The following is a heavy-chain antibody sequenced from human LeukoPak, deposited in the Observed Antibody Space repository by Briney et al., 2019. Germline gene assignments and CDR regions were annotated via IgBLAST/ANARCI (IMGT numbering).Heavy chain of an antibody. V-gene: IGHV3-21*01. Sequence: GGSLRLSCAASGFTFSSYSMNWVRQAPGKGLEWVSSISSSSSYIYYADSVKGRFTISRDNAKNSLYLQMNSLRAEDTAVYYCARRVVDFGKDSSWFDPWGQGTLVTVSS. CDR2: ISSSSSYI. CDR3: ARRVVDFGKDSSWFDP. J-gene: IGHJ5*02. CDR1: GFTFSSYS. D-gene: IGHD2-15*01.